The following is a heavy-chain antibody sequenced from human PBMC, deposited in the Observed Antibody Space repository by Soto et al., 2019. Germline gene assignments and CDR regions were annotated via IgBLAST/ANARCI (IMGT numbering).Heavy chain of an antibody. CDR2: ISGTDGKT. Sequence: DVQLLESGGGLVQPGGSLRLSCAASGFSFSSYAMSWVRQAPGKGLEWVSTISGTDGKTYYADSVKGRFSISRDTSKNTLYLQMNSLRADVTAVYYCAKWSYLDYWGQGTRVTVSS. V-gene: IGHV3-23*01. CDR3: AKWSYLDY. D-gene: IGHD3-3*01. CDR1: GFSFSSYA. J-gene: IGHJ4*02.